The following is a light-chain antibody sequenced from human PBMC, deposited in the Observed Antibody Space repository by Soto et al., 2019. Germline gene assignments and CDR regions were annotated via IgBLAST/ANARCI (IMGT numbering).Light chain of an antibody. CDR1: QSVSSN. CDR3: QQYNNWPFWT. J-gene: IGKJ1*01. CDR2: GAS. V-gene: IGKV3-15*01. Sequence: EFVLTQSPATLSVSPGGRATLSCRASQSVSSNLSWYQQKPGQAPRLLIYGASTRATGIPARFSGSGSGTEFTLTISSLQSEDFAVYYCQQYNNWPFWTFGQGTKVDIK.